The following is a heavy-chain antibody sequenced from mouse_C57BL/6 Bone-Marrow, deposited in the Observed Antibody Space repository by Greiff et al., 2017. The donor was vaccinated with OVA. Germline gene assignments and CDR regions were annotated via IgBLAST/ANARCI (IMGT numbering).Heavy chain of an antibody. CDR3: ASRKKDYYAMDY. CDR2: IHPSDSDN. Sequence: QVHVKQPGADLVKPGASVKVSCKASGYTFTSYWMHWVKQRPGQGLEWIGRIHPSDSDNNYNQKFKGKATLTVDKSSSTAYMQLSSLTSEDSAVYYCASRKKDYYAMDYWGQGTSVTVSS. CDR1: GYTFTSYW. J-gene: IGHJ4*01. V-gene: IGHV1-74*01.